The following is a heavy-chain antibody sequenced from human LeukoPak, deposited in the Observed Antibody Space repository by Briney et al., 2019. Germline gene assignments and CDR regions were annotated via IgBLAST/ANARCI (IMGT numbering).Heavy chain of an antibody. CDR3: ARRRLRYFDWAADYYYGMDV. V-gene: IGHV1-69*06. D-gene: IGHD3-9*01. J-gene: IGHJ6*04. Sequence: ASVKVSCKASGGTFSSYAISWVRQAPGQGLEWMGGIIPIFSTANYAQKFQGRVTITADKSTSTAYMELSSLRSEDTAVYYCARRRLRYFDWAADYYYGMDVWGKGTTVTVSS. CDR1: GGTFSSYA. CDR2: IIPIFSTA.